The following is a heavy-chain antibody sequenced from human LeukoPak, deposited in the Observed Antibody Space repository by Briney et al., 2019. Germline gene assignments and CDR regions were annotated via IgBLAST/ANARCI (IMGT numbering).Heavy chain of an antibody. CDR2: IYHSGST. V-gene: IGHV4-38-2*02. Sequence: SETLSLTCTVSGYSISSGYYWGWIRQPPGKGLEWIGSIYHSGSTYYNPSLKGRVTISVDTSKNQFSLKLSSVTAADTAVYYCARLYYYDSSGYYFPYYYFDYWGQGTLVTVSS. J-gene: IGHJ4*02. CDR1: GYSISSGYY. D-gene: IGHD3-22*01. CDR3: ARLYYYDSSGYYFPYYYFDY.